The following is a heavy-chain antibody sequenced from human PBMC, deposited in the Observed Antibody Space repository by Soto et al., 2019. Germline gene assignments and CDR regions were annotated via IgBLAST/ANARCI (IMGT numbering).Heavy chain of an antibody. CDR3: ASTSAYSSRLGFDY. D-gene: IGHD6-13*01. Sequence: PGGSLRLSCAASGFTFSSYSMNWVRQAPGKGLEWVSYISSSSSTIYYADSVKGRFTISRDNAKNSLYLQMNSLRAEDTAVYYCASTSAYSSRLGFDYWGQGTLVTVAS. CDR1: GFTFSSYS. J-gene: IGHJ4*02. V-gene: IGHV3-48*01. CDR2: ISSSSSTI.